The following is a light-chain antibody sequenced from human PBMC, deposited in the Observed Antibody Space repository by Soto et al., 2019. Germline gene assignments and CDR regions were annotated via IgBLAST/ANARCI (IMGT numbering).Light chain of an antibody. CDR3: QQYHNWPPQYT. J-gene: IGKJ2*01. Sequence: EIVMKQSPASLSVSPGDGATLYCRASQSVASNVDWYQQKPGQGPRLLIHGASTSAVGVPARFSGSGSVTDFTLTISSLQSEAFAVYDCQQYHNWPPQYTFGQGTKLQIK. CDR2: GAS. CDR1: QSVASN. V-gene: IGKV3-15*01.